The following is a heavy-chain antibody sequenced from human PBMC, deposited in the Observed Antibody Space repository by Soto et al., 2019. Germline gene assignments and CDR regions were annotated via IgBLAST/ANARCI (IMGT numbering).Heavy chain of an antibody. Sequence: QVQLVQSVAEVKKPGSSVKVSCKASGGTFSSYAISWVRQAAGQVLEWMGGIIPIFGTANYAQKFQGRVTITADECTSTAYMELSSLRSEDTGVYYCARSGGYSGYESGYFDYWGQGTLVTVSS. CDR1: GGTFSSYA. J-gene: IGHJ4*02. CDR3: ARSGGYSGYESGYFDY. V-gene: IGHV1-69*01. D-gene: IGHD5-12*01. CDR2: IIPIFGTA.